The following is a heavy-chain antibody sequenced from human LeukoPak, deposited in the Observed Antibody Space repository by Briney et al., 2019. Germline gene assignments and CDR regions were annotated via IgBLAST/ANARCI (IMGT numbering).Heavy chain of an antibody. D-gene: IGHD3-3*01. CDR3: ARDRGGADDFWSGYYTGYFDY. CDR1: GFTFSSYS. CDR2: ISSSSSI. Sequence: GGSLRLSCAASGFTFSSYSMNWVRQAPGKGLEWVSYISSSSSIYYVDSVKGRFTISRDNAKNSLYLQMSSLRAEDTAVYYCARDRGGADDFWSGYYTGYFDYWGQGALVTVSS. V-gene: IGHV3-48*01. J-gene: IGHJ4*02.